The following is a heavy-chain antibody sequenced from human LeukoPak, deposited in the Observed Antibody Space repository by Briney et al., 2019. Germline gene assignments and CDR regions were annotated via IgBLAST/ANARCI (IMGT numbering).Heavy chain of an antibody. CDR3: ARGGTYCGGDCYPSHFDY. CDR1: GYTFTGYY. V-gene: IGHV1-2*02. CDR2: INPNSGGT. D-gene: IGHD2-21*01. J-gene: IGHJ4*02. Sequence: GPVKVSCKASGYTFTGYYMHWVRQAPGQGLEWMGWINPNSGGTNYAQKFQGRVTMTRDTSISTAYMELSRLRSDDTAVYYCARGGTYCGGDCYPSHFDYWGQGTLVTVSS.